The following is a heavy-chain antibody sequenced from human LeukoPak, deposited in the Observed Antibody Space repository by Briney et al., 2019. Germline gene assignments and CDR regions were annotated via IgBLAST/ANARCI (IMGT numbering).Heavy chain of an antibody. Sequence: GGSLRLSCAATGFTFSSFSMNWVRQAPGKGLEWVSSITSSSTYTYYADSVKGRFTISRDNAKNSLYLQMNNLRVEDTAVYYCARDRDSSSWSSRRVGDYFDYWGQGTLVTVSS. J-gene: IGHJ4*02. V-gene: IGHV3-21*01. CDR3: ARDRDSSSWSSRRVGDYFDY. CDR1: GFTFSSFS. CDR2: ITSSSTYT. D-gene: IGHD6-13*01.